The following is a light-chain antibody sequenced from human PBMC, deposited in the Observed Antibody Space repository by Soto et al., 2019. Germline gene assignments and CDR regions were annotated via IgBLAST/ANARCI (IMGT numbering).Light chain of an antibody. J-gene: IGKJ3*01. CDR3: HQYGSSPFT. CDR2: GAS. V-gene: IGKV3-20*01. Sequence: EVVLTQSPATLSLSPGEIATLSCRANQSVSANYLAWYQQKPGQAPRLLIYGASSRATGIPDRFSGSGSGTDFTLTISRLEPEDFAVFYCHQYGSSPFTFGPGTKVDIK. CDR1: QSVSANY.